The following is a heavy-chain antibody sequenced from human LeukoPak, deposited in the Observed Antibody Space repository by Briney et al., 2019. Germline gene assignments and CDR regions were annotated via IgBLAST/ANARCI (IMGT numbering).Heavy chain of an antibody. CDR3: ARLGSYGYIDY. CDR2: IYYSGTT. CDR1: GGSISSSGSFY. J-gene: IGHJ4*02. Sequence: SETLSLTCTVSGGSISSSGSFYWGWIRQPPGKGLELIATIYYSGTTYYNPSLKSRLTISVDTSKNQFSLKLSSMTAADTAVYYCARLGSYGYIDYWGQGTLVTVSS. D-gene: IGHD5-18*01. V-gene: IGHV4-39*01.